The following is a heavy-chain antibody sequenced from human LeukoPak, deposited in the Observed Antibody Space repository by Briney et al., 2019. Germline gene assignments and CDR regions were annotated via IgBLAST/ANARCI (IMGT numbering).Heavy chain of an antibody. CDR1: GLTDSGLTFSSDW. D-gene: IGHD1-1*01. Sequence: GGSLRLSCAGSGLTDSGLTFSSDWMSWVRQPPGKGLEWVANINQDTIKKYYLDSVKGRFTISRDHAKNSLYLQMNSLRAEDTAVYFCASSPNWNEAEYYFEHWGRGTLVIVAS. J-gene: IGHJ4*02. CDR2: INQDTIKK. CDR3: ASSPNWNEAEYYFEH. V-gene: IGHV3-7*01.